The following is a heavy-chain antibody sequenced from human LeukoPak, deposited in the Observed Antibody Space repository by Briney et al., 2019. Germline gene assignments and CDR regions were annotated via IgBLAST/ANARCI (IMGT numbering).Heavy chain of an antibody. Sequence: VASPKVSSKLSRYTPTELFMYSVRQTPQKRLERVGGFDPENGVTIYTQKFRGRVTITEDTSTDTAYMELRSLSSEDTVVYYCATAESDYGDYGGPRIDWGYHYWGQGTLVTVSS. V-gene: IGHV1-24*01. CDR3: ATAESDYGDYGGPRIDWGYHY. D-gene: IGHD4-17*01. CDR1: RYTPTELF. J-gene: IGHJ4*02. CDR2: FDPENGVT.